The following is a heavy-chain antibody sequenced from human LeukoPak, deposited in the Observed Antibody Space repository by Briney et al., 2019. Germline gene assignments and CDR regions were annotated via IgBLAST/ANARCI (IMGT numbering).Heavy chain of an antibody. CDR2: ISHIGST. J-gene: IGHJ6*02. CDR3: ARSSRYCSGGSCVYYYYGMDV. CDR1: GASVNIGNYY. V-gene: IGHV4-61*01. Sequence: SETLSLTCTVSGASVNIGNYYWTWIRQPPGKGLEWIGYISHIGSTNYNPFLKSRVTISVDTSKNQFSLKLSSVTAADTAVYYCARSSRYCSGGSCVYYYYGMDVWGQGTTVTVSS. D-gene: IGHD2-15*01.